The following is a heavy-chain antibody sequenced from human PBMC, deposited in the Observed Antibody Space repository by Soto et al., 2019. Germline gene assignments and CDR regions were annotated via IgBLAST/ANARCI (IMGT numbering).Heavy chain of an antibody. V-gene: IGHV3-23*01. D-gene: IGHD3-22*01. J-gene: IGHJ3*02. Sequence: VGSLTLSGSAAGCTFSSYAMSWVRAAPGKGLEWVSAISGSGGSTYYADSVKGRFTISRDNSKNTLYLQMNSLRAEDTAVYYCANYYYDSSGYYSPGAFDIWGQGTMVTVSS. CDR1: GCTFSSYA. CDR2: ISGSGGST. CDR3: ANYYYDSSGYYSPGAFDI.